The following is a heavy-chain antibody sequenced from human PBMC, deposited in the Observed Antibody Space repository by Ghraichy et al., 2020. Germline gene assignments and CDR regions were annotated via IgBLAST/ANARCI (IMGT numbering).Heavy chain of an antibody. J-gene: IGHJ3*02. CDR2: ISSSGGST. CDR3: AKDHPRDRQTPVNAFDI. CDR1: GFTFSSNA. D-gene: IGHD4-23*01. Sequence: GSLRLSCAASGFTFSSNAMNWVRQAPGKGLEWVSAISSSGGSTYYADSVKGRFTISRDNSKNMLYLQMNSLRAEDTAVYYCAKDHPRDRQTPVNAFDIWGQGTMVTVSS. V-gene: IGHV3-23*01.